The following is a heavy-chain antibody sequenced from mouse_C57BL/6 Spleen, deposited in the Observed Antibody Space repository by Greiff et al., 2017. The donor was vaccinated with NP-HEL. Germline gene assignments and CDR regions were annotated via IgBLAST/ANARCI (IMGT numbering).Heavy chain of an antibody. Sequence: EVKVVESGGGLVKPGGSLKLSCAASGFTFSDYGMHWVRQAPEKGLEWVAYISSGSSTIYYADTVKGRFTISRDNAKNTLFLQMTSLRSEDTAMYYCARGDSPLYYYAMDYWGQGTSVTVSS. CDR1: GFTFSDYG. D-gene: IGHD6-1*01. J-gene: IGHJ4*01. CDR3: ARGDSPLYYYAMDY. CDR2: ISSGSSTI. V-gene: IGHV5-17*01.